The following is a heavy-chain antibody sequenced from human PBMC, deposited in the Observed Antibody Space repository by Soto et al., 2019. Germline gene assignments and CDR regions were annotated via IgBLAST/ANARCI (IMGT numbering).Heavy chain of an antibody. Sequence: ASVKVSCKASGYTFTSYGISWVRQAPGQGLEWMGWISAYNGNTNYAQKLQGRVTMTRNTSMSTAYMEVSSLTSEDTAVYYCARVPVTIGDYYYYRMDVWGQGTTVTVSS. J-gene: IGHJ6*02. CDR2: ISAYNGNT. D-gene: IGHD2-2*02. V-gene: IGHV1-18*01. CDR3: ARVPVTIGDYYYYRMDV. CDR1: GYTFTSYG.